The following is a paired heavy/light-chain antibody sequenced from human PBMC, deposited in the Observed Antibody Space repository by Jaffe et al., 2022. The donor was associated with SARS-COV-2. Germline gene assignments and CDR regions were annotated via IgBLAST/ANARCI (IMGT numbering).Heavy chain of an antibody. Sequence: EVQLLESGGGLVQPGGSLRLSCAASGFAFSNYAMAWVRQAPGKGLEWVSSISGGDINTYYADSVKGRFTISRDNSNNTLYLQMNSLRVEDTAIYFCTKDTFSWAAPARGPLNWGQGALVTVSS. D-gene: IGHD6-25*01. CDR2: ISGGDINT. V-gene: IGHV3-23*01. CDR3: TKDTFSWAAPARGPLN. J-gene: IGHJ4*02. CDR1: GFAFSNYA.
Light chain of an antibody. CDR1: NSDVGGFNF. J-gene: IGLJ2*01. CDR2: DLT. V-gene: IGLV2-14*03. CDR3: SSYTRSSTLL. Sequence: QSALTQPASVSGSPGQSITISCTGTNSDVGGFNFVSWYRQYPGKAPQTLIYDLTERPSGISGRFSASKFGNTASLRISGLQAEDEAHYYCSSYTRSSTLLFGGGTKLTVL.